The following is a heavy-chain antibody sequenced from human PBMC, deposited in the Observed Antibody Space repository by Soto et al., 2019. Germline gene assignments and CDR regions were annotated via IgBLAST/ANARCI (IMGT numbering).Heavy chain of an antibody. J-gene: IGHJ4*02. Sequence: QITLKESGPTLVKPTQTLTLTCTFSGFSLSTSGVGVGWIRQPPGKALEWLALIYWDDDKRYSPSLKSRLSITKDTSKNPVVLTMTNTDPVDTATYYCARSAYYDRSGSFDYWGQGTLVTVSS. V-gene: IGHV2-5*02. CDR2: IYWDDDK. CDR1: GFSLSTSGVG. CDR3: ARSAYYDRSGSFDY. D-gene: IGHD3-22*01.